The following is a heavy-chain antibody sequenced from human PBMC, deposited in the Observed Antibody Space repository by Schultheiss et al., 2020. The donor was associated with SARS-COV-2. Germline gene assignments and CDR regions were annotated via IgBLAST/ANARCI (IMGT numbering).Heavy chain of an antibody. CDR1: GGSFSGYY. Sequence: SETLSLTCAVYGGSFSGYYWSWIRQPPGKGLEWIGEINHSGSTNYNPSLKSRVTISVDTSKNQFSLKLSSVTAADTAVYYCARERVVPAAMPDYWGQGTLVTVSS. CDR2: INHSGST. D-gene: IGHD2-2*01. J-gene: IGHJ4*02. CDR3: ARERVVPAAMPDY. V-gene: IGHV4-34*01.